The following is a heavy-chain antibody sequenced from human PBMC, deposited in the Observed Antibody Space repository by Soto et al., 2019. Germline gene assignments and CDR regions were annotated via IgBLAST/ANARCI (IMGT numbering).Heavy chain of an antibody. V-gene: IGHV4-31*01. CDR3: ARDNGAAAGTSGWFDP. D-gene: IGHD6-13*01. CDR1: GGSISSGGYY. CDR2: IYSSGRT. J-gene: IGHJ5*02. Sequence: QVQLQESGPGLVKPSQTLSLTCTVSGGSISSGGYYWSWIRQHPGTGLEWIGYIYSSGRTYYNPSLNSQVTIAVDTAKNQFSLKLSSVTAADTAVYYCARDNGAAAGTSGWFDPWGQRTLVTVSS.